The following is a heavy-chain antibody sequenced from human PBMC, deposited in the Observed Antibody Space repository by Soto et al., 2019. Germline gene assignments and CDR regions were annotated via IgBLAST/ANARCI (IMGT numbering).Heavy chain of an antibody. V-gene: IGHV4-30-2*01. J-gene: IGHJ5*02. CDR2: ISHSWST. D-gene: IGHD2-8*01. CDR3: AVWTYNYFDP. CDR1: GDSISSGGYS. Sequence: QLQLQESGSGLVKTSPSLSRTCAVSGDSISSGGYSWSWIRQPLGKGLEWMGYISHSWSTHYNPSLPSRVTESVDRAKTQVSLRLSSVTAADADVYYCAVWTYNYFDPWGQGALVTVSS.